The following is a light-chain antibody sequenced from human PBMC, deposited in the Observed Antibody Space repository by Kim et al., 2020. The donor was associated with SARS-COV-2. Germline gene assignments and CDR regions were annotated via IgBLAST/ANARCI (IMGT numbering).Light chain of an antibody. J-gene: IGLJ2*01. CDR3: SSYTSSSTLVV. CDR1: SSAVGRYNR. V-gene: IGLV2-18*02. Sequence: QSGAIPSTGTSSAVGRYNRVSWYQQPPGTAPKLMIYEVSNRPSGVPDRFSGSKSGNTASLTISGLQAEDEADYYCSSYTSSSTLVVFGGGTQLTVL. CDR2: EVS.